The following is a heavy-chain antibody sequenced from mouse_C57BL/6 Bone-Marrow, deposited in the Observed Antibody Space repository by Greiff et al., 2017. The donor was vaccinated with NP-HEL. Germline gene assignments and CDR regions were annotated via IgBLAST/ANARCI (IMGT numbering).Heavy chain of an antibody. CDR2: IYPRSGNT. Sequence: QVQLQQPGAELARPGASVKLSCKASGYTFTSYGISWVKQRTGQGLEWIGEIYPRSGNTYYNEKFKGKATLTADKSSSTAYMELRSLTSEDSAVYFCARGPPSYYYGSSYWWYFDVWGTGTTVTVSS. D-gene: IGHD1-1*01. CDR3: ARGPPSYYYGSSYWWYFDV. CDR1: GYTFTSYG. V-gene: IGHV1-81*01. J-gene: IGHJ1*03.